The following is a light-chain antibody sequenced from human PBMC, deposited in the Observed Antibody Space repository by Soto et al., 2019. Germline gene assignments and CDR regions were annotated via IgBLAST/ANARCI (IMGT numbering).Light chain of an antibody. J-gene: IGKJ1*01. V-gene: IGKV3-20*01. CDR3: QKYGGSHRV. CDR1: HSVTSDY. CDR2: GAN. Sequence: IVLTESPVTLSMSPWERSNLSCSASHSVTSDYLAWYQQKPGQAPRLIIYGANKRATGIKARFSGSGSGTDFTLTIRRMEDEDFEVYYCQKYGGSHRVFGKGNKVDIK.